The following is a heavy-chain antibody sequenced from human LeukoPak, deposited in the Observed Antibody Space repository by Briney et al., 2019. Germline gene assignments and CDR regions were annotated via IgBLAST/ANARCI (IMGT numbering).Heavy chain of an antibody. V-gene: IGHV1-69*13. J-gene: IGHJ6*03. CDR1: GGTFSSYA. D-gene: IGHD2-2*01. CDR3: ARESYCSSTSCSPLYYYYYMDV. Sequence: ASVKVSCKASGGTFSSYAISWVRQAPGQGLEWMGGIIPIFGTANYAQKFQGRVTITADESTSTAYMELSSLRSEDTAVYYCARESYCSSTSCSPLYYYYYMDVWGKGTTVTVSS. CDR2: IIPIFGTA.